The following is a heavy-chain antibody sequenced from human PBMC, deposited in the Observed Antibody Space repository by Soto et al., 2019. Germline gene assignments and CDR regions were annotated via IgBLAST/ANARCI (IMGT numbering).Heavy chain of an antibody. CDR1: GFRFSDYP. CDR2: INRAGTKT. J-gene: IGHJ4*01. Sequence: GGSLRLSCVASGFRFSDYPLNWVRQAPGQGLEWVANINRAGTKTNCVDSVKGRFTTSRDNAKNSLYLQIGSLRVGDTAIYYCVRGTPTPGLDIWGRGIPVTVSS. D-gene: IGHD1-1*01. V-gene: IGHV3-7*03. CDR3: VRGTPTPGLDI.